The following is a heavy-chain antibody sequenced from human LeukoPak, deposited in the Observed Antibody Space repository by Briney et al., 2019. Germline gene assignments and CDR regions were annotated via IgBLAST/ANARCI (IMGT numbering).Heavy chain of an antibody. D-gene: IGHD2-15*01. V-gene: IGHV3-30-3*01. Sequence: PGGSLRLSCAASGFTFSSYAMHWVRQAPGKGLEWVAVISYDGSNKYYADSVKGRFTISRDNSKNTLYLQTNSLRAEDTAVYYCARDPGGAVDYYYYGMDVWGQGTTVTVSS. CDR3: ARDPGGAVDYYYYGMDV. CDR2: ISYDGSNK. J-gene: IGHJ6*02. CDR1: GFTFSSYA.